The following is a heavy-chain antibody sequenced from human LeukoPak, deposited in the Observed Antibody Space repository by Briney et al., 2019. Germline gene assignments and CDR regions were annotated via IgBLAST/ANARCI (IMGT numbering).Heavy chain of an antibody. CDR2: IYHSGST. D-gene: IGHD3-22*01. CDR3: ARVPDYYDSSGYYDY. J-gene: IGHJ4*02. Sequence: PSETLSLTCAVSGYSISSGYYWGWIRQPPGRGLEWIGSIYHSGSTYYNPSLKSRVTISVDTSKNQFSLKLSSVTAADTAVYYCARVPDYYDSSGYYDYWGQGTLVTVSS. V-gene: IGHV4-38-2*01. CDR1: GYSISSGYY.